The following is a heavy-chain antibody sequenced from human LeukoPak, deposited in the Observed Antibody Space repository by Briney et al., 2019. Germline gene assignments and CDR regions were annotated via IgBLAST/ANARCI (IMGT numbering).Heavy chain of an antibody. V-gene: IGHV3-49*04. D-gene: IGHD4-17*01. CDR1: GFTFGDYA. CDR3: TRRRTTVTTWHFDY. CDR2: IRSKAYGGTM. J-gene: IGHJ4*02. Sequence: GGSLRLSCGASGFTFGDYAMSWVRQAPGKGLEWVGFIRSKAYGGTMEYAASVKGRFTISRDDSKSIAYLQMNSLKTEDTAVYYCTRRRTTVTTWHFDYWGQGTLVTVSS.